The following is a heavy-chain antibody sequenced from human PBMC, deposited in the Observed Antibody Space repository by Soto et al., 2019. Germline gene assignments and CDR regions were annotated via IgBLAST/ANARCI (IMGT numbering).Heavy chain of an antibody. Sequence: GPSVKVSCKASGYSFSTYDISWLRQAPGQGPEWMGRISPKNGNTNYAQNFQDRVTMTADTSSSTAYMELRGLRSDDTAKYYCATSYDSGFDPWGQGTLVTVSS. CDR3: ATSYDSGFDP. CDR2: ISPKNGNT. D-gene: IGHD3-3*01. V-gene: IGHV1-18*04. CDR1: GYSFSTYD. J-gene: IGHJ5*02.